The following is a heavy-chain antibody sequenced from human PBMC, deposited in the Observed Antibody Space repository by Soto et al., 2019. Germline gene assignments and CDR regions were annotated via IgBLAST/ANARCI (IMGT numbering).Heavy chain of an antibody. CDR3: AKDSVLLWFGELLDRAFDI. J-gene: IGHJ3*02. CDR1: GFTFSSYA. D-gene: IGHD3-10*01. CDR2: ISGSGGST. V-gene: IGHV3-23*01. Sequence: GGSLRLSCAASGFTFSSYAMSWVRQAPGKGLEWVSAISGSGGSTYYADSVKGRFTISRDNSKNTLYLQMNSLRAEDTAVYYCAKDSVLLWFGELLDRAFDIWGQGTMVTVS.